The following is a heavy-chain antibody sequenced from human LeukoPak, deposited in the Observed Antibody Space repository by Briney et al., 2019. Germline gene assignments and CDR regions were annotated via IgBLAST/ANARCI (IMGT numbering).Heavy chain of an antibody. V-gene: IGHV3-7*01. CDR3: ARDVDYDFWSGYPTDY. CDR2: IKQDGSEK. Sequence: GGSLRLSCAASGFTFGISWMSWVRQAPGKGLEWVANIKQDGSEKYYVDSVKGRFTISRDNAKNSLYLQMNSLRAEDTAVYYCARDVDYDFWSGYPTDYWGQGTLVTVSS. J-gene: IGHJ4*02. D-gene: IGHD3-3*01. CDR1: GFTFGISW.